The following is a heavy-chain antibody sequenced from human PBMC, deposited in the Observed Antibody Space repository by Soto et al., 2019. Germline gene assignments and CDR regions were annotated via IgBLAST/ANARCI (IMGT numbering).Heavy chain of an antibody. CDR3: ARDLGLLWSGFGP. Sequence: GGSLRLSCASSCVSIVTFATHWVRQAPGKGLGWVAVVSHDGSSKYYADSVQGRFTVSRDNARNQFSLKLSSVTAADTAVYYCARDLGLLWSGFGPWGQGTMFTVSS. J-gene: IGHJ5*02. V-gene: IGHV3-30-3*01. D-gene: IGHD3-10*01. CDR1: CVSIVTFA. CDR2: VSHDGSSK.